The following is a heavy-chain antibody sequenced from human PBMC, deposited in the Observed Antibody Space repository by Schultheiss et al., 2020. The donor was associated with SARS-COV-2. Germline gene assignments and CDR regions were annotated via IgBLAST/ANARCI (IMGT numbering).Heavy chain of an antibody. CDR3: AKDRRYYYDSSGYPPPDY. J-gene: IGHJ4*02. CDR1: GFTFSSYW. D-gene: IGHD3-22*01. Sequence: GGSLRLSCAASGFTFSSYWMSWVRQAPGKGLEWVANIKQDGSEKYYVDSVKGRFTISRDNAKNTLYLQMNSLRAEDTAVYYCAKDRRYYYDSSGYPPPDYWGQGTLVTVSS. CDR2: IKQDGSEK. V-gene: IGHV3-7*03.